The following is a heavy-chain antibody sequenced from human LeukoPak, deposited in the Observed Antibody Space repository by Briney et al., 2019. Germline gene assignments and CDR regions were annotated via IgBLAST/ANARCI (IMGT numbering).Heavy chain of an antibody. J-gene: IGHJ5*02. D-gene: IGHD3-3*01. Sequence: PSETLSLTCTVSGGSISSYYWSWIRQPPGKGLGGIGYIYYSGSTNYNPSLKSRVTISVDTSKNHFSLKLSSVTAADTAVYYCARGRFLEWLLSFDPWGQGTLVTVSS. V-gene: IGHV4-59*01. CDR2: IYYSGST. CDR1: GGSISSYY. CDR3: ARGRFLEWLLSFDP.